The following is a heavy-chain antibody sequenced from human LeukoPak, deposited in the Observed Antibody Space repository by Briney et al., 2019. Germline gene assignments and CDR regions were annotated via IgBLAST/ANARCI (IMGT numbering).Heavy chain of an antibody. CDR1: GFIFSSYA. J-gene: IGHJ2*01. CDR2: ISGSGGST. V-gene: IGHV3-23*01. D-gene: IGHD3-22*01. Sequence: QPGGSLRLSCAASGFIFSSYAMSWVRQAPGKGLEWVSAISGSGGSTYYADSVKGRFTISRDNSKNTLYLQMNSLRAEDTAVYYCAKIPTYYYDSSWWYFDLWGRGTLVTVSS. CDR3: AKIPTYYYDSSWWYFDL.